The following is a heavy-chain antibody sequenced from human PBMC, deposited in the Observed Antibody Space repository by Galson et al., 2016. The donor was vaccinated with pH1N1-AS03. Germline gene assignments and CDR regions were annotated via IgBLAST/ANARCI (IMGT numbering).Heavy chain of an antibody. Sequence: PRLSCAASGFTFSSYSMNWVRQAPGQGLQWVSSISTSSTYMYYADAVQGRFTISRDDARNSLYLQMNSLRAEDTAVYYCARDIGLVALYSWGQGSLVTVSS. V-gene: IGHV3-21*01. CDR1: GFTFSSYS. CDR2: ISTSSTYM. D-gene: IGHD5-12*01. J-gene: IGHJ4*02. CDR3: ARDIGLVALYS.